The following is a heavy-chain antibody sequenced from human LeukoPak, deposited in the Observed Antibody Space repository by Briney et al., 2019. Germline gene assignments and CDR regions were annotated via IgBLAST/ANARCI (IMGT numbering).Heavy chain of an antibody. J-gene: IGHJ5*02. D-gene: IGHD4-23*01. CDR2: LYTSGST. Sequence: SQTLSLTCTVSGGSISSGSYYWSWIRQPAGKGLEWLGRLYTSGSTNYNPSLKSRVTISVDTSKNQFSLKLSSVTAADTAVYYCARDGATVVTPDYNWFDPWGQGTLVTVSS. CDR3: ARDGATVVTPDYNWFDP. V-gene: IGHV4-61*02. CDR1: GGSISSGSYY.